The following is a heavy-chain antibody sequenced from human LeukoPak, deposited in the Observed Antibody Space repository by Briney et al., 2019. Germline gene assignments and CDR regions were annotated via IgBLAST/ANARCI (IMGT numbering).Heavy chain of an antibody. J-gene: IGHJ3*02. CDR1: GFAFSNYG. D-gene: IGHD2-21*01. CDR3: ARGSGIVVVSNHDAFDI. V-gene: IGHV3-23*01. CDR2: ITGSGSTT. Sequence: GGSLRLSCAASGFAFSNYGMNWVRQAPGKGLEWVSGITGSGSTTYYADSVKGRFTISRDNSKNTLYLQMNSLRAEDTAVYYCARGSGIVVVSNHDAFDIWGQGTMVTVSS.